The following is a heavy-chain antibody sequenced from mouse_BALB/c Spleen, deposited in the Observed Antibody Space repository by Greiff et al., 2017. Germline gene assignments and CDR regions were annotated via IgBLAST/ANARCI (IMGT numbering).Heavy chain of an antibody. CDR3: ARNGYYGWYCDV. J-gene: IGHJ1*01. V-gene: IGHV1-4*02. Sequence: VQLQESAAELARPGASVKMSCKASGYTFTSYTMHWVKQRPGQGLEWIGYINPSSGYTEYNQKFKDKTTLTADKSSSTAYMQLSSLTSEDSAVYYCARNGYYGWYCDVWGAGTTVTVSS. CDR1: GYTFTSYT. D-gene: IGHD2-3*01. CDR2: INPSSGYT.